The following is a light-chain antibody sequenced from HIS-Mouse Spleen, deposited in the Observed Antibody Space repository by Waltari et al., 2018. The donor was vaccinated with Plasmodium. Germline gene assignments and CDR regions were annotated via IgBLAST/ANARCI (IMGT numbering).Light chain of an antibody. CDR1: ALTHTY. Sequence: SYELTQPPSVSVSPGQQARITCSGDALTHTYAYWYQQKSGQDPVLVIYEDSKRPSGIPERFSGSSSGTMATLTISGAQVEDEADYYCYSTDSSGNHRVFGGGTKLTVL. V-gene: IGLV3-10*01. CDR2: EDS. CDR3: YSTDSSGNHRV. J-gene: IGLJ3*02.